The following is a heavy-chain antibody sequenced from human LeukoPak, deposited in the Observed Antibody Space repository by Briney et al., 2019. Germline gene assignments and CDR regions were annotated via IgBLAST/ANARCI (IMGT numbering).Heavy chain of an antibody. CDR1: GGTFSSYA. CDR2: IIPIFGTA. Sequence: SVKVSCKASGGTFSSYAISWVRQAPGQRLEWMGGIIPIFGTANYAQKSQGRVTITADKSTSTAYMELSSLRSEDTAVYYCARASLVVPAADTAFDIWGQGTMVTVSS. CDR3: ARASLVVPAADTAFDI. V-gene: IGHV1-69*06. D-gene: IGHD2-2*01. J-gene: IGHJ3*02.